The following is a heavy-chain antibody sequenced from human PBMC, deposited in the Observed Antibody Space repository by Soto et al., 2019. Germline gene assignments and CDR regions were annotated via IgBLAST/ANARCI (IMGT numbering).Heavy chain of an antibody. CDR2: IYPGDSDT. V-gene: IGHV5-51*01. CDR1: GYSFTSYW. CDR3: ARQASTIFGVVKDYYYYYGMDV. J-gene: IGHJ6*02. D-gene: IGHD3-3*01. Sequence: GESLKISCKGSGYSFTSYWIGWVRQMPGKGLKRMGIIYPGDSDTRYSPSFQGQNTISADKSISTAYLQWSSLKASDTAMYYCARQASTIFGVVKDYYYYYGMDVWGQGTTVTVSS.